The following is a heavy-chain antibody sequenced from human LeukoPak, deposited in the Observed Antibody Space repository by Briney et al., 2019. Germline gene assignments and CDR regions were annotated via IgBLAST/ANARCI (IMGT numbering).Heavy chain of an antibody. Sequence: GGSLRLSCAASGFTFSSYWMSWVRQAPGKGLEWVANIKQDGSEKYYVDSVKGRFTISRDNAKNSLYLQMNSLRAEDTAVYYCARSLRVRGVPDYMDVWGKGTTVTISS. CDR1: GFTFSSYW. D-gene: IGHD3-10*01. CDR3: ARSLRVRGVPDYMDV. J-gene: IGHJ6*03. CDR2: IKQDGSEK. V-gene: IGHV3-7*01.